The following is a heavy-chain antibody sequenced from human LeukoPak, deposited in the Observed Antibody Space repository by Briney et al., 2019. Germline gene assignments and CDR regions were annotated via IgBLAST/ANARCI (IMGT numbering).Heavy chain of an antibody. V-gene: IGHV1-8*01. CDR1: GYTLTSYD. D-gene: IGHD3-10*01. J-gene: IGHJ6*02. CDR3: ARSPMVRGGLDV. CDR2: MNPNSGNT. Sequence: ASVKVSCKASGYTLTSYDINWVRQATGQGLEWMGWMNPNSGNTGYAQKFQGRVTMTRNTSISTAYMELSSLRSEDTAVYYCARSPMVRGGLDVWGQGTTVTVSS.